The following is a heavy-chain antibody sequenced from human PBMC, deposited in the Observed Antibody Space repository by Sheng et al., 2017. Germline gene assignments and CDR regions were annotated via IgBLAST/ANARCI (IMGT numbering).Heavy chain of an antibody. D-gene: IGHD5-12*01. J-gene: IGHJ6*03. Sequence: QVQLVQSGAEVKKPGSSVKVSCKASGGTFSSYAISWVRQAPGQGLEWMGGIIPIFGTANYAQKFQGRVTITTDESTSTAYMELSSLRSEDTAVYYCARGQRRDGYCQDCYYYMDVWGQRDHGHRLL. CDR2: IIPIFGTA. V-gene: IGHV1-69*05. CDR3: ARGQRRDGYCQDCYYYMDV. CDR1: GGTFSSYA.